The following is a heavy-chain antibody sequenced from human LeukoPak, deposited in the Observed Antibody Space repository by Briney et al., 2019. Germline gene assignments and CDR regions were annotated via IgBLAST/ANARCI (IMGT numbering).Heavy chain of an antibody. J-gene: IGHJ3*02. CDR2: ISWDTSTV. V-gene: IGHV3-9*01. CDR3: ARDSAWRGNWYAFDI. CDR1: GFTFDDYA. D-gene: IGHD1-1*01. Sequence: GGSLRLSCEVSGFTFDDYAMHWARQAPGKGIEWVSSISWDTSTVAYADSVKGRFTISRDNVRKSLNLQMNSLTTEDTAFYFCARDSAWRGNWYAFDIWGQGTMVTVSS.